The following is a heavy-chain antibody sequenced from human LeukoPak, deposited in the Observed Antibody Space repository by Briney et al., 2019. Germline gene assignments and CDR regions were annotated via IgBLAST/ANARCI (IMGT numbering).Heavy chain of an antibody. D-gene: IGHD3-3*01. CDR3: AREYDFWSNLDY. CDR1: GYTFTGYY. V-gene: IGHV1-2*02. Sequence: ASVKVSCKASGYTFTGYYMHWVRQAPGQGLERMGWINPNSGGTNYAQKFQGRVTMTRDTSISTAYMELSRLRSDDTAVYYCAREYDFWSNLDYWGQGTLVTVSS. J-gene: IGHJ4*02. CDR2: INPNSGGT.